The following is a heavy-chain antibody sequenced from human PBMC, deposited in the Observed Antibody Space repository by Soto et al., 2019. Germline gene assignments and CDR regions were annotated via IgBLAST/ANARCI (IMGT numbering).Heavy chain of an antibody. D-gene: IGHD3-16*02. V-gene: IGHV3-30*18. CDR3: AKDQNDYVWGSYRPSFAFDY. CDR2: ISDDGSNK. Sequence: QVQLVESGGGVVQPGRSLRLSCAASGFTFSSYGMHWVRQAPGKGLEWVAVISDDGSNKYYADSVKGRFTISRDNSKNTLYLQMNSLRAEDTAVYYCAKDQNDYVWGSYRPSFAFDYWGQGTLVTVSS. CDR1: GFTFSSYG. J-gene: IGHJ4*02.